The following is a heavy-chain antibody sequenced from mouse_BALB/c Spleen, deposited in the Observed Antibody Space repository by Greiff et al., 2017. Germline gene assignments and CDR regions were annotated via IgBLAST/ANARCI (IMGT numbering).Heavy chain of an antibody. Sequence: EVKLEESGGGLVQPGGSLKLSCAASGFTFSSYGMSWVRQTPDKRLELVATINSNGGSTYYPDSVKGRFTISRDNAKNTLYLQMSSLKSEDTAMYYCARDISFAYWGQGTLVTVSA. CDR3: ARDISFAY. J-gene: IGHJ3*01. CDR2: INSNGGST. CDR1: GFTFSSYG. V-gene: IGHV5-6-3*01.